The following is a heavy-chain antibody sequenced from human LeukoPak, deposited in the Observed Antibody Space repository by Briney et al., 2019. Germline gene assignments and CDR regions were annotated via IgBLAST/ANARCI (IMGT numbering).Heavy chain of an antibody. J-gene: IGHJ4*02. CDR1: GFNVVSYY. D-gene: IGHD4/OR15-4a*01. CDR3: ARGNSPMVGRYYLDF. V-gene: IGHV3-53*01. Sequence: PGGSLRLSCAASGFNVVSYYMTWVRQAPGKGLEWVSVIYSGGAVFYTDSVKGRFTISRDGSKKMVYLQMNSLRAEDTAVYYCARGNSPMVGRYYLDFWGQGNLVTVSS. CDR2: IYSGGAV.